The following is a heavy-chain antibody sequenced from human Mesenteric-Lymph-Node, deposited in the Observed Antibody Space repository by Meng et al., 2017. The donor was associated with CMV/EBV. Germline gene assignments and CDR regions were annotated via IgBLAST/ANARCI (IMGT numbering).Heavy chain of an antibody. CDR2: IYHSRGT. Sequence: LTCAVSGGSISSSNWWSWVRQSPGKGLEWIGEIYHSRGTYYNPSLKSRVTVSVDKSKNQFSLKLSSVTAADTAVYYCARGADYAWGTWGQGILVTVSS. CDR1: GGSISSSNW. D-gene: IGHD3-16*01. J-gene: IGHJ4*02. V-gene: IGHV4-4*02. CDR3: ARGADYAWGT.